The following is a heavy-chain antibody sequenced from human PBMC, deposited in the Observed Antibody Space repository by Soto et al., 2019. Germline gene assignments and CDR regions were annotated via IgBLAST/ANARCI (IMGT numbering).Heavy chain of an antibody. V-gene: IGHV3-64D*08. CDR3: VKSSVEMATPY. Sequence: PGGSLRLSCSASGFTFSSYAMHWVRQAPGKGLENVSAISSNGGSTYYADSVKGRFTISRDNSKNTLYLQMSSLRAEDTAVYYCVKSSVEMATPYWGQGTLVTVSS. CDR1: GFTFSSYA. J-gene: IGHJ4*02. D-gene: IGHD2-15*01. CDR2: ISSNGGST.